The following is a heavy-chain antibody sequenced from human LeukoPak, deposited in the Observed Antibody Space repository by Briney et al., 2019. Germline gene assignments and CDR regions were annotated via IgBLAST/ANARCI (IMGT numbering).Heavy chain of an antibody. V-gene: IGHV4-30-2*01. CDR2: IFHTGST. CDR3: ARELWFANAPGSWLDP. CDR1: LDSLSSGAYS. D-gene: IGHD3-10*01. Sequence: SQTLSLTCVVSLDSLSSGAYSWSWIRQPPGKGLEWLGYIFHTGSTFYNPSLKSRVTISVDNSKNQFSLRLTSVTAADTAVYYCARELWFANAPGSWLDPWGQGTLVTVSS. J-gene: IGHJ5*02.